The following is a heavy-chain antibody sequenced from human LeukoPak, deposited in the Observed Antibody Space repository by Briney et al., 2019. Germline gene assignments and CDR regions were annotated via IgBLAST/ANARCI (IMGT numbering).Heavy chain of an antibody. CDR3: AREAPSHCSSTSCPGLRYYYMDV. CDR2: INHSGST. D-gene: IGHD2-2*01. V-gene: IGHV4-34*01. CDR1: GGSFSGYY. Sequence: SETLSLTCAVYGGSFSGYYWSWIRQPPGKGLEWIGEINHSGSTNYNPSLKSRVTISVDTSKNQFALKLSSVTAADTAVYYCAREAPSHCSSTSCPGLRYYYMDVWGKGTTVTVSS. J-gene: IGHJ6*03.